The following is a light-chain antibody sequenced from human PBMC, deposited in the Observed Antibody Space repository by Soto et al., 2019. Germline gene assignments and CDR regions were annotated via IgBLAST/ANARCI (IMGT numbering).Light chain of an antibody. CDR1: QSVSSGY. V-gene: IGKV3-20*01. J-gene: IGKJ2*01. CDR2: VAS. CDR3: QLSGSTGT. Sequence: EIVLTQSPGTLSLSPGEGATLSCRASQSVSSGYLAWYQQKPGRAPRLLIYVASSRATGTPDRFSGSGSGTDFTLTISRLEPEDFAVYYCQLSGSTGTFGQGTKLEIK.